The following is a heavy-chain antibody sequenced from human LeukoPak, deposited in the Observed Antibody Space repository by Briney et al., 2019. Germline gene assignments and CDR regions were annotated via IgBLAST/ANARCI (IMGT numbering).Heavy chain of an antibody. J-gene: IGHJ3*02. D-gene: IGHD2-2*03. CDR3: ARVDGI. V-gene: IGHV4-4*02. CDR1: GVSISSGHW. CDR2: IYHSGST. Sequence: PSETLSLTCAVSGVSISSGHWWSWVRQPPGKGLEWIGEIYHSGSTNYHASLKSRVTISVDTSKNQFSLKLNSVTVADTAVYYCARVDGIWGQGTMVTVSS.